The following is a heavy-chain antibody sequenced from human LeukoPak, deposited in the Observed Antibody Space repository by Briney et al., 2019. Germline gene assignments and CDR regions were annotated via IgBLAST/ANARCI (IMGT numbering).Heavy chain of an antibody. D-gene: IGHD2-15*01. CDR1: GFTFGSYG. CDR3: ATDIGSAPFDF. CDR2: IWADGSNK. Sequence: PGGSLRLSCAASGFTFGSYGMHWVRQAPGKGLEWLAVIWADGSNKLYADSVQGRFTISRDNSKNTLYLQMNSLRAEDTAVYYCATDIGSAPFDFWGEGTLVTVSS. V-gene: IGHV3-33*01. J-gene: IGHJ4*02.